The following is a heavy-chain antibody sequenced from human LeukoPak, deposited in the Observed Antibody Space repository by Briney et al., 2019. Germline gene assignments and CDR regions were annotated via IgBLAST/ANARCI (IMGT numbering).Heavy chain of an antibody. CDR3: SIWFGELFY. Sequence: PSETLSLTCAVYGRSFSGYYWSWIRQPPGKGLEWIGEINHSGSTNYNPSLKSRVTISVDTSKNQFSLKLGSVTAADTAVYYCSIWFGELFYWGQGTLVTVSS. CDR2: INHSGST. J-gene: IGHJ4*02. D-gene: IGHD3-10*01. CDR1: GRSFSGYY. V-gene: IGHV4-34*01.